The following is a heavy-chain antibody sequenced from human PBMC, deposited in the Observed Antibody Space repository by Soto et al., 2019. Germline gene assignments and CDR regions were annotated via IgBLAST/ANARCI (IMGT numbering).Heavy chain of an antibody. CDR3: ARHRSGSLLDY. J-gene: IGHJ4*02. Sequence: PSETLSLTCTVSGGSISSYYWSWIRQPPGKGLEWIGYIYYSGSTNYNPSLKSRVTISVDTSKNQFSLKLSSLTAADTAVYYCARHRSGSLLDYWGQGTLVTVSS. D-gene: IGHD2-15*01. V-gene: IGHV4-59*08. CDR1: GGSISSYY. CDR2: IYYSGST.